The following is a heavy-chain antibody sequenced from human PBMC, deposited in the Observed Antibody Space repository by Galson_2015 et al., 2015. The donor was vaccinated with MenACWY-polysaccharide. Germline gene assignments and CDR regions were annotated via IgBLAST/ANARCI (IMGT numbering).Heavy chain of an antibody. V-gene: IGHV4-39*01. Sequence: LSLTCTVSGDSISTRNYYWAWIRQSPGKGLEWIGTIYYSGSTYYNPSLRSRVTVIVDTSKNQFSLKLSSVTAADTAVYYCARLNTSPSFDYWGQGTLVTVSS. J-gene: IGHJ4*02. CDR3: ARLNTSPSFDY. D-gene: IGHD3-16*01. CDR2: IYYSGST. CDR1: GDSISTRNYY.